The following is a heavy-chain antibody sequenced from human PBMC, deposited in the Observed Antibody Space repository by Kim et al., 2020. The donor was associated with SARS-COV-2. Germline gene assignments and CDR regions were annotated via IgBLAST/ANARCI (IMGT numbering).Heavy chain of an antibody. J-gene: IGHJ4*02. D-gene: IGHD2-2*01. CDR3: VKALGSRPEGY. CDR1: GFTFSRSW. CDR2: IKNDGNEK. V-gene: IGHV3-7*01. Sequence: LSLTCAASGFTFSRSWMNWVRQTPGKGLEWVANIKNDGNEKNYVDSVKGRFNISRDNSENSVYLQMNSLRAEDTAVYYCVKALGSRPEGYWGQGTLVTVSS.